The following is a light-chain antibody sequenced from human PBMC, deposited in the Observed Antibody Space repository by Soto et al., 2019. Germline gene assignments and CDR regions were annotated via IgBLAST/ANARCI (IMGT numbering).Light chain of an antibody. V-gene: IGKV3-20*01. CDR1: QSVSSSY. CDR3: QQYGSSPPYT. Sequence: EIVLTQSPGTLSLSPGERATLSCMASQSVSSSYLAWYQQKPGQATRLLIYGASSRATGIPDRFSGSGSGTDFTLTISRLEPEDFAVYYCQQYGSSPPYTFGHGTKVDIK. J-gene: IGKJ3*01. CDR2: GAS.